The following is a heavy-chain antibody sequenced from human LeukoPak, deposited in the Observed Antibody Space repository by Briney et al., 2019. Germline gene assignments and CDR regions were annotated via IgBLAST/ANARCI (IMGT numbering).Heavy chain of an antibody. CDR3: ARVLNWNYVVLDY. V-gene: IGHV3-30*14. CDR1: GFTFSSYT. D-gene: IGHD1-7*01. Sequence: GGSLRLSCAASGFTFSSYTLHWVRQAPGKGVEGVAVITSDGTSKYYVDSVKGRFTISRDNSKNTLHLQMDSLRAEDTAVYYCARVLNWNYVVLDYWGQGTLVTVSS. J-gene: IGHJ4*02. CDR2: ITSDGTSK.